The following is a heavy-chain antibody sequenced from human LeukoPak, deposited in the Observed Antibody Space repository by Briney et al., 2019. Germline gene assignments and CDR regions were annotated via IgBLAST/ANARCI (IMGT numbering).Heavy chain of an antibody. V-gene: IGHV4-30-4*07. CDR3: ARAPFYSSSGIWDY. CDR2: IYYTGNT. D-gene: IGHD6-6*01. CDR1: GGSISSGGYS. J-gene: IGHJ4*02. Sequence: PSQTLSLTCAVSGGSISSGGYSWSWIRQPPGKGMEWIAYIYYTGNTYFNPSLKSRVTISVDTSKNQFSLKLSSVTAADTAVYYCARAPFYSSSGIWDYWGQGTLVTVSS.